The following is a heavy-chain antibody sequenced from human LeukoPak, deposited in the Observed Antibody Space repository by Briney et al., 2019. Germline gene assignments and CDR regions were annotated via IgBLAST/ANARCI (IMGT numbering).Heavy chain of an antibody. CDR3: VRGNYGDYAYFDS. J-gene: IGHJ4*02. V-gene: IGHV3-21*01. D-gene: IGHD4-17*01. CDR1: GFTFRSHS. CDR2: ISSSSSYI. Sequence: GGSLRLSCVASGFTFRSHSMNGGRQAPGKGLEWVSSISSSSSYIYYADSVKGRFTISRDNAKNSMYLQINRLRDEKTAVYYCVRGNYGDYAYFDSWGQGTLVTVSS.